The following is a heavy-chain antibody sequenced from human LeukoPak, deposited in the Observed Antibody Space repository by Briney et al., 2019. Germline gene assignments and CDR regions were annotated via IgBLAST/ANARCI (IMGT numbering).Heavy chain of an antibody. D-gene: IGHD3-22*01. CDR2: IYYDGST. CDR1: GGSISSNSYY. Sequence: PSETLSLTCTVSGGSISSNSYYWGWIRQPPGKGLEWIGSIYYDGSTYYNPSLKSRVTISVDTSKNQFSLKLTSVTAADTAVYYCARLSHYHDSSGYYLGSYYFDYWGQGTLVTVSS. CDR3: ARLSHYHDSSGYYLGSYYFDY. J-gene: IGHJ4*02. V-gene: IGHV4-39*01.